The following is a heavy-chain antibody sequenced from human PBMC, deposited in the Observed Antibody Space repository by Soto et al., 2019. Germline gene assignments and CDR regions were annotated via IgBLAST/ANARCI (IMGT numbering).Heavy chain of an antibody. V-gene: IGHV3-23*01. CDR1: GFTFGNYA. D-gene: IGHD3-22*01. Sequence: GGSLRLSCITSGFTFGNYAMIWVRQAPGKGLEWVSTITSSGGGTYYADSVRGRFSVSRDILRSTMYLQMNNLAAEDSATYYCAKTPVEIYDSSGYSFDHWGRGTMVTVS. CDR3: AKTPVEIYDSSGYSFDH. J-gene: IGHJ4*02. CDR2: ITSSGGGT.